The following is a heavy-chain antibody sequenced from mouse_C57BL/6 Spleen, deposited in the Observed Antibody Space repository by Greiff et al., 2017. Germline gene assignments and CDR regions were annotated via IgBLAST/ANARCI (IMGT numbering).Heavy chain of an antibody. V-gene: IGHV5-2*01. CDR3: ARPGLSYYGSSHLFAY. CDR2: INSDGGST. D-gene: IGHD1-1*01. Sequence: EVKLMESGGGLVQPGESLKLSCESNEYEFPSHDMSWVRKTPEKRLELVAAINSDGGSTYYPDTMERRFIISRDNTKKTLYLQMSSLRSEDTALYYCARPGLSYYGSSHLFAYWGQGTLVTVSA. CDR1: EYEFPSHD. J-gene: IGHJ3*01.